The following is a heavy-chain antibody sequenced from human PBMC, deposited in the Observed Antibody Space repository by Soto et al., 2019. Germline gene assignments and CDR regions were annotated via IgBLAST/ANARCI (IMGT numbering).Heavy chain of an antibody. J-gene: IGHJ5*02. V-gene: IGHV4-30-2*01. CDR1: GGSISSGGYS. Sequence: PSETLSLTCAVSGGSISSGGYSWSWVRQPPGKGLEWIAYIYHSGSTYYNPSLKSRVTISVDRSKNQFSLKLSSMTAADTAVYYCARVPYPWGQGTLVTVSS. CDR3: ARVPYP. CDR2: IYHSGST.